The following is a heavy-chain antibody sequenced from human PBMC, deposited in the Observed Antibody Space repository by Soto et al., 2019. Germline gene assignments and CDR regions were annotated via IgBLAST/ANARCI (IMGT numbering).Heavy chain of an antibody. J-gene: IGHJ4*02. CDR1: GGSISSGDYY. V-gene: IGHV4-30-4*01. D-gene: IGHD6-13*01. CDR2: IYYSGST. CDR3: ARVSPRYSSSWPYFDY. Sequence: SETLSLTCTVSGGSISSGDYYWSWIRQPPGKGLEWIGYIYYSGSTHYNPSLKSRVTISVDTSKNQFSLKLSSVTAADTAVYYCARVSPRYSSSWPYFDYWGQGTLVTVSS.